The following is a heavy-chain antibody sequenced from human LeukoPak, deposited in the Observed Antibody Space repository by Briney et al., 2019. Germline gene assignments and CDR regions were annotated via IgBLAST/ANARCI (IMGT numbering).Heavy chain of an antibody. CDR2: ISSSSSYI. V-gene: IGHV3-21*01. Sequence: GGSPRLSCAASGFTFSSYAMSWVRQAPGKGLEWVSSISSSSSYIYYADSVKGRFTISRDNAKNSLYLQMNSLRAEDTAVYYCARVPTRGYYFDYWGQGTLVTVSS. CDR1: GFTFSSYA. J-gene: IGHJ4*02. D-gene: IGHD5-24*01. CDR3: ARVPTRGYYFDY.